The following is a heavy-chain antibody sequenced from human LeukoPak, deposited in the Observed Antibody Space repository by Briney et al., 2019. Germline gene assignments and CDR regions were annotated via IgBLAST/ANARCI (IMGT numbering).Heavy chain of an antibody. Sequence: SETLSLTCTVSGGSISSGSYYWSWIRQPAGKGLEWIGRIYSSGSTNYNPSLNSRVTISLDTSKNQFSLKLSSVTAADTAVYYCARGEYYFDYWGQGTLVTVSS. D-gene: IGHD3-16*01. V-gene: IGHV4-61*02. CDR3: ARGEYYFDY. CDR2: IYSSGST. CDR1: GGSISSGSYY. J-gene: IGHJ4*02.